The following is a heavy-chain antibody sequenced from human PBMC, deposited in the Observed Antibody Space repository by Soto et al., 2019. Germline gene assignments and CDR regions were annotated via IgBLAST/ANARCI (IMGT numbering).Heavy chain of an antibody. Sequence: QVQLVRSGAEVKKPGSSVKVSCKASGGTFSSYAISWVRQAPGQGLEWMGGIIPIFGTANYAQKFQGRVTITADESTSTAYMELSSLRSEDTAVYYCASNNHGYNYLGLVDYWGQGTLVTVSS. CDR2: IIPIFGTA. CDR3: ASNNHGYNYLGLVDY. V-gene: IGHV1-69*01. J-gene: IGHJ4*02. CDR1: GGTFSSYA. D-gene: IGHD5-12*01.